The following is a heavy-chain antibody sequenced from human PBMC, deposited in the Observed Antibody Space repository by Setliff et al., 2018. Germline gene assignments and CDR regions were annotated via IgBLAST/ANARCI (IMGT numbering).Heavy chain of an antibody. CDR1: GDSFSNYA. CDR3: ARSPAVLGIVYLDP. D-gene: IGHD2-15*01. CDR2: IIPMFGTP. J-gene: IGHJ5*02. Sequence: SEKVSCKASGDSFSNYAISWVRQAPGQGLEWMGGIIPMFGTPAYTQKFQDRVTITTDESTSTAYMELNSPTSEDTAVYYCARSPAVLGIVYLDPWGQGTLVTVSS. V-gene: IGHV1-69*05.